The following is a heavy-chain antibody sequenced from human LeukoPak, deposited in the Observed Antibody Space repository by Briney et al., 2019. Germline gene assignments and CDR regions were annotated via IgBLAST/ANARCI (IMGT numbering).Heavy chain of an antibody. CDR3: AKNWELRLYYFDY. CDR1: GFTFSDYY. CDR2: IRSKANSYAT. J-gene: IGHJ4*02. D-gene: IGHD1-7*01. Sequence: GGSLRLSCAASGFTFSDYYMSWIRQAPGKGLEWVGRIRSKANSYATAYAASVKGRFTISRDNSKNTLYLQMNSLRAEDTAVYYCAKNWELRLYYFDYWGQGTLVTVSS. V-gene: IGHV3-72*01.